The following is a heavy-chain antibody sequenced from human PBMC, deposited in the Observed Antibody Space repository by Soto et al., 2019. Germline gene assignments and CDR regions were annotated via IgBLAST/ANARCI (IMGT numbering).Heavy chain of an antibody. D-gene: IGHD2-21*01. CDR1: GFTFSDHG. CDR3: ARGQRFCDGVRCYNDFDI. CDR2: IWYDGSNK. V-gene: IGHV3-33*01. J-gene: IGHJ3*02. Sequence: QVHLVESGGGVVQPGGSLRLSCAASGFTFSDHGMFWVRQAPGKGLEWVAHIWYDGSNKYFADSVKDRFMISRDNPKNTVYLQMNSLRAEDTATYYCARGQRFCDGVRCYNDFDIWGQGTMVTVSS.